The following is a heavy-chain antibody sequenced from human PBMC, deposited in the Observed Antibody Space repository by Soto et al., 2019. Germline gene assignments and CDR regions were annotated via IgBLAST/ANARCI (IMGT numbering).Heavy chain of an antibody. J-gene: IGHJ4*02. D-gene: IGHD3-9*01. Sequence: PSETLSLTCTVSGGSISSYYWSWIRQPPGKGLEWIGYIYYSGSTNYNPSLKSRVTISVDTSKNQFSLKLSSVTAADTAVYYCARVLRYFDWLSNLTYYFDYWGQGTLVTVSS. CDR1: GGSISSYY. CDR2: IYYSGST. CDR3: ARVLRYFDWLSNLTYYFDY. V-gene: IGHV4-59*01.